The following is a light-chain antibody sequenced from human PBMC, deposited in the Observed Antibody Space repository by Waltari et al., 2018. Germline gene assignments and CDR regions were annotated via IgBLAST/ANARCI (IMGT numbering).Light chain of an antibody. J-gene: IGLJ1*01. CDR3: QSIDASGVYYV. Sequence: SYVLTQPPSLSVSPGQTARITCSGDALPKQYGFWYQQKPGQAPVMLIYKHKERPAASPDRFSGSSTGTTVTLIISGVRAEDEADYYCQSIDASGVYYVFGGGTKLTVL. CDR2: KHK. V-gene: IGLV3-25*03. CDR1: ALPKQY.